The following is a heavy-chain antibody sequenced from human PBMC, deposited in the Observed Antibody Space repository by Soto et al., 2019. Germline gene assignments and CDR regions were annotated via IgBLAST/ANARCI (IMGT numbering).Heavy chain of an antibody. CDR1: GYTFTSYG. V-gene: IGHV1-18*01. CDR3: ARDWVDSGIVGGGAYYFDY. Sequence: QVQLVQSGAEVKKPGASVKVSCKASGYTFTSYGISWVRQAPGQGLEWMGWISAYNGNTNYAQKLQDRVTMTTDTSTSTAYMELRSLRSDDTAVYYCARDWVDSGIVGGGAYYFDYWGQGTLVTVSS. J-gene: IGHJ4*02. CDR2: ISAYNGNT. D-gene: IGHD1-26*01.